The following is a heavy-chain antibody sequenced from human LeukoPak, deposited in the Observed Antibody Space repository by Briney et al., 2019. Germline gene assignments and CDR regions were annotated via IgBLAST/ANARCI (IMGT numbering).Heavy chain of an antibody. J-gene: IGHJ5*02. CDR3: ARDSSIYANYRFDP. Sequence: GGSLGLSCAASRFTFSSYSMNWVRQAPGKGLEWVSSISSSSSYIYYADSVKGRFTISRDNAKNSLYLQMNSLRAEDTAVYYCARDSSIYANYRFDPWGQGTLVTVSS. D-gene: IGHD4/OR15-4a*01. CDR1: RFTFSSYS. V-gene: IGHV3-21*01. CDR2: ISSSSSYI.